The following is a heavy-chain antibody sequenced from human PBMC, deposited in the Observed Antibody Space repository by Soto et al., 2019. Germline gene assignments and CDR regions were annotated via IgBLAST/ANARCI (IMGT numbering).Heavy chain of an antibody. D-gene: IGHD6-25*01. V-gene: IGHV4-59*01. CDR2: IYFSGVT. J-gene: IGHJ4*02. CDR3: ATGRDPSSAFRILDY. Sequence: QVQLQESRPGLVKPSENLSLTCSVAGGPISRYYWSRLRQTPREALEWIGYIYFSGVTKYNPSLRRRVTISADASKNHFSLNLSSVTAADTAVYYCATGRDPSSAFRILDYWGRGTLVTVSS. CDR1: GGPISRYY.